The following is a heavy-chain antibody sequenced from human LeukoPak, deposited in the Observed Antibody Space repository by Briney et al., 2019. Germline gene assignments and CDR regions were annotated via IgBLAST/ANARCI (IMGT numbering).Heavy chain of an antibody. Sequence: GASVKVSCKASGYTFTGYYMHWVRQAPGQGLEWMGWINPNSGGTNYAQKFQGTVTMTRDTSISTAYMELSRLRCDDTAVYYCARAVSMVRGVMSYWGQGNLVTVSS. CDR2: INPNSGGT. D-gene: IGHD3-10*01. CDR1: GYTFTGYY. J-gene: IGHJ4*02. CDR3: ARAVSMVRGVMSY. V-gene: IGHV1-2*02.